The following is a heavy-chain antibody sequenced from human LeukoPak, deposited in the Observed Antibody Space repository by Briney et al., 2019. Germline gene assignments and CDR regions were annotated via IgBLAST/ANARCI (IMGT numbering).Heavy chain of an antibody. CDR1: GFTFSSYA. CDR3: AKALVKLPPRNWFDP. Sequence: GGSLRLSCAASGFTFSSYAMSWVRQAPGKGLEWVSAISGSGGSTYYADSVKGQFTISRDNSKNTLYLQMNSLRAEATAVYYCAKALVKLPPRNWFDPWGQGALVTVSS. V-gene: IGHV3-23*01. J-gene: IGHJ5*02. D-gene: IGHD2-15*01. CDR2: ISGSGGST.